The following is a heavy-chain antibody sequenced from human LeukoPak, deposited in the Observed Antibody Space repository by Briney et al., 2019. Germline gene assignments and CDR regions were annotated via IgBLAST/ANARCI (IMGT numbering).Heavy chain of an antibody. CDR2: IRFDGSNE. CDR1: TFIFSSYG. D-gene: IGHD4-11*01. Sequence: GGSLRLSCAASTFIFSSYGMNWVRQAPGKGLEWVAFIRFDGSNEYYTESVKGRFTISRDSSKNTVYLQMNSLRAEDTAVYYCARDLMTTNWFDPWGQGTLVTVSS. CDR3: ARDLMTTNWFDP. J-gene: IGHJ5*02. V-gene: IGHV3-30*02.